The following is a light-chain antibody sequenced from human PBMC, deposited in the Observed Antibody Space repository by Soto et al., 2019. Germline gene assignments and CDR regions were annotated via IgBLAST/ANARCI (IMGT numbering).Light chain of an antibody. V-gene: IGLV2-14*01. CDR2: DVS. CDR1: SSDVGGYNY. Sequence: QSALTQPASVSGSPGQSITISCTGTSSDVGGYNYVSWYQQHPGKAPKLMIYDVSNRPSGVSNRFSGSKSGNTASLTISGLQAEDEADYNCSSYTSSRDVVFGGGTKLTVL. J-gene: IGLJ2*01. CDR3: SSYTSSRDVV.